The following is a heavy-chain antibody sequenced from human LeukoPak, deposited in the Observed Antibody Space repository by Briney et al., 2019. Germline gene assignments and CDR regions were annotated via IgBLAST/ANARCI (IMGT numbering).Heavy chain of an antibody. CDR1: GFTFSSYG. V-gene: IGHV3-23*01. D-gene: IGHD3-16*02. J-gene: IGHJ4*02. CDR2: ISGSGGST. CDR3: AKARLRLGELSCFDY. Sequence: GGTLRLYCAASGFTFSSYGMSWVRQAPGKGLEWVSAISGSGGSTYYADSVKGRFTISRDNSKNTLYLQMNSLRAEDTAVYYCAKARLRLGELSCFDYWGQGTLVTVSS.